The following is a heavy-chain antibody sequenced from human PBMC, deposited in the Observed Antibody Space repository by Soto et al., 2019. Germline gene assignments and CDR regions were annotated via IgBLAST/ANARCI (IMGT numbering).Heavy chain of an antibody. J-gene: IGHJ3*02. CDR3: ARDNPQCIVLVPHGIAFAS. V-gene: IGHV1-69*13. Sequence: ASVKVSCKASGGRFSSYAISWVLQAPGEGLEWMGEIIPIFGTANYAQKFQGRVTITADESTSTAYMELSSLRSEDTAVYYCARDNPQCIVLVPHGIAFASRAQRTTVPVSS. CDR1: GGRFSSYA. CDR2: IIPIFGTA. D-gene: IGHD2-2*01.